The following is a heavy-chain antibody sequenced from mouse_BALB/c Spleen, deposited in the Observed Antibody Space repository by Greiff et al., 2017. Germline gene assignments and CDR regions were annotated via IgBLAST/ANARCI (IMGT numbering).Heavy chain of an antibody. J-gene: IGHJ4*01. CDR3: ARDGYDAMDY. CDR1: GFTFSDYG. Sequence: EVKLMESGGGLVQPGGSRKLSCAASGFTFSDYGMAWVRQAPGKGPEWVAFISNLAYSIYYADTVTGRFTISRENAKNTLYLEMSSLRSEDTAMYYCARDGYDAMDYWGQGTSVTVSS. V-gene: IGHV5-15*02. CDR2: ISNLAYSI.